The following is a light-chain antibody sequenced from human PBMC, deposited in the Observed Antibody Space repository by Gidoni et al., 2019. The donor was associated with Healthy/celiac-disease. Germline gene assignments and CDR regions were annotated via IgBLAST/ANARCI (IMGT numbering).Light chain of an antibody. CDR1: VLAKKY. CDR3: YSAADNNLV. Sequence: SYELTHPSSVSVSPGQTARITCSGDVLAKKYARWVQQKPGQAPVLVIYKDSWRPSGIPERFSGSSSGTTVTLTISGAQVEDEADYYCYSAADNNLVFGGGTKLTVL. CDR2: KDS. J-gene: IGLJ2*01. V-gene: IGLV3-27*01.